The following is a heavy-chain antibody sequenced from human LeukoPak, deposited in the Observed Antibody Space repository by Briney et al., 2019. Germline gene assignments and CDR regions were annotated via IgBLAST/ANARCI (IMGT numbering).Heavy chain of an antibody. J-gene: IGHJ4*02. CDR3: ARTRSGFGESY. CDR1: GGSISSGDYY. Sequence: PSETLSFTCTVSGGSISSGDYYWTWIRQPAGKGLEWIGRIYTSGSTNYNPSLKSRVTISVDTSKNQFSLKLSSVTAADTAVYYCARTRSGFGESYWGQGTLVTVSS. V-gene: IGHV4-61*02. CDR2: IYTSGST. D-gene: IGHD3-10*01.